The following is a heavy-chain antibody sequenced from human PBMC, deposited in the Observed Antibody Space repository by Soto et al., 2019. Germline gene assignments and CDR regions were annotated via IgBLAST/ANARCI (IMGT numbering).Heavy chain of an antibody. Sequence: EVQLVESGGGLVKPGGSLRLACAASGFTFSSYSMNWVRQAPGKGLEWVSSISSSSSYIYYADSAKGRFTISRDNAKNSLYLKMNSLRAEDTAVYYCARSPTPNWLAPWGQGTLVTVSS. CDR3: ARSPTPNWLAP. CDR1: GFTFSSYS. J-gene: IGHJ5*02. V-gene: IGHV3-21*01. CDR2: ISSSSSYI.